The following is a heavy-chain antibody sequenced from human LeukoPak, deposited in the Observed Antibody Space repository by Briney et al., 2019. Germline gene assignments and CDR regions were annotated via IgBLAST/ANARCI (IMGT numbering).Heavy chain of an antibody. CDR3: ARVAGGIAPGYYDILTGYYHFDY. V-gene: IGHV1-8*01. CDR1: GYTFTSYD. J-gene: IGHJ4*02. Sequence: ASVKVSCKASGYTFTSYDINWVRQATGQGLEWMGWMNPNSGNTGYAQKFQGRVTMTRDTSISTAYMELSRLRSDDTAVYYCARVAGGIAPGYYDILTGYYHFDYWGQGTLVTVSS. D-gene: IGHD3-9*01. CDR2: MNPNSGNT.